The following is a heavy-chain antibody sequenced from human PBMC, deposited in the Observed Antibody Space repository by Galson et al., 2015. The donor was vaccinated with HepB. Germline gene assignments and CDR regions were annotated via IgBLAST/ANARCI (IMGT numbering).Heavy chain of an antibody. Sequence: SLRLSCAASGFTFSTYSMNWVRQAPGKGLEWVAYVSSSGTTIYHADSVKGRLTISRDNAKKSLYLQMNSLRAEDTAVYYCARDLPCSSTSCYGRSVYHQGMDVWGQGTTVTVSS. D-gene: IGHD2-2*01. V-gene: IGHV3-48*04. CDR2: VSSSGTTI. J-gene: IGHJ6*02. CDR1: GFTFSTYS. CDR3: ARDLPCSSTSCYGRSVYHQGMDV.